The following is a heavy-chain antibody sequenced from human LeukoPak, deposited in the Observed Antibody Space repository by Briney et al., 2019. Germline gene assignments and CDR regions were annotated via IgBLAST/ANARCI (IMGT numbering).Heavy chain of an antibody. Sequence: SETLSLTCTVTGGSFSTYYWSWIRQPPGKGLEWIGHFYYSGSTNYNPSLKSRVTISVDTSRNQFSLKLTSVTAADTAVYYYARGQGGNYYLNYFDYWGQGALVTVSS. CDR2: FYYSGST. D-gene: IGHD1-26*01. V-gene: IGHV4-59*01. CDR1: GGSFSTYY. CDR3: ARGQGGNYYLNYFDY. J-gene: IGHJ4*02.